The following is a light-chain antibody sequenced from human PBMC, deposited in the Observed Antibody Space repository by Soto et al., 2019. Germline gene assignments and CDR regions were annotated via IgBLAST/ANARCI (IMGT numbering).Light chain of an antibody. Sequence: EVVLTQSPATLSLSPGERATLSCRASQSIRNYLAWYQQKPGQAPRLLIYDASTRATGIPDRFSGGGSGTEFTLTISSLQSEDFVAYYCQQYNSWPPITFGQGTRLEIK. J-gene: IGKJ5*01. CDR3: QQYNSWPPIT. V-gene: IGKV3-15*01. CDR2: DAS. CDR1: QSIRNY.